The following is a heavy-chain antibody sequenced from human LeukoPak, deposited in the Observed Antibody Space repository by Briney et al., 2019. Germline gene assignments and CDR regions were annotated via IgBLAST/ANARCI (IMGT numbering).Heavy chain of an antibody. D-gene: IGHD3-3*01. Sequence: SETLSLTCTVSGGSISSYYWSWVRQPPGKGLEWIGYIYYSGSTNYNPSLKSRVTISVDTSKNQFSLKLSSVTAADTAVYYCARASIFGVAPWDYWGQGTLVTVSS. CDR1: GGSISSYY. J-gene: IGHJ4*02. CDR2: IYYSGST. CDR3: ARASIFGVAPWDY. V-gene: IGHV4-59*01.